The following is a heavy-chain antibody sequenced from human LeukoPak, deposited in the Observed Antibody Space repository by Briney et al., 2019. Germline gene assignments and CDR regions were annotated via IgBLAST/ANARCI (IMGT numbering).Heavy chain of an antibody. J-gene: IGHJ4*02. CDR2: INHSGST. CDR3: ARTISYWSLRYFDWFDY. D-gene: IGHD3-9*01. V-gene: IGHV4-34*01. Sequence: SETLSLTCAVYGGSFSGYYWSWIRQPPGKGLEWIGEINHSGSTNYNLSLKSRVTISVDTSKNQFSLKLSSVTAADTAVYYCARTISYWSLRYFDWFDYWGQGTLVTVSS. CDR1: GGSFSGYY.